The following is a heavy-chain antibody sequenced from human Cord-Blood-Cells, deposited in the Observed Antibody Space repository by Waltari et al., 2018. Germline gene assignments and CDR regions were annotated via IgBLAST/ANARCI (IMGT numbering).Heavy chain of an antibody. Sequence: QVQLVQSGAEVKKPGASVKVSCKASGYTFTGYYMHWVRQAPGQGLEWMGWINPNRGGTNYAQKFQGWVTMTRDTSISTAYMERSRLRADDTAVYYCARSGYCSSTSCYSDYWGQGTLVTVSS. CDR3: ARSGYCSSTSCYSDY. D-gene: IGHD2-2*01. V-gene: IGHV1-2*04. J-gene: IGHJ4*02. CDR1: GYTFTGYY. CDR2: INPNRGGT.